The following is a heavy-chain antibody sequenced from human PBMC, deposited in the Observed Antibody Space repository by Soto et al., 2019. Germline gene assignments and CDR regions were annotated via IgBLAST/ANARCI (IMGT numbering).Heavy chain of an antibody. Sequence: SVKVSCKASGGTFNNYPITWVRQAPGEGLEWMGGSIPIFGTANYAQKFQGRVTISVDESTSTAYTELSSLRSEDTAVYYCARGRGYSGDDHYYYFDMDVWGQGTTVTVSS. CDR2: SIPIFGTA. CDR3: ARGRGYSGDDHYYYFDMDV. V-gene: IGHV1-69*13. J-gene: IGHJ6*02. CDR1: GGTFNNYP. D-gene: IGHD5-12*01.